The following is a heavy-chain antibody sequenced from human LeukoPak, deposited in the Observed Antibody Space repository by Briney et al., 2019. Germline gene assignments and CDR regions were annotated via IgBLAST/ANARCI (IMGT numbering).Heavy chain of an antibody. D-gene: IGHD5-12*01. Sequence: ASVKVSCKASGYTFTSYGISWVRQAPGQGLEWMGWISAYNGNTNYAQKLQGRVTMTTDTSTSTAYMELRSLRPDDTAVYYCARDRRGGYSGYDYGYWGQGTLVTVSS. CDR2: ISAYNGNT. CDR3: ARDRRGGYSGYDYGY. V-gene: IGHV1-18*01. J-gene: IGHJ4*02. CDR1: GYTFTSYG.